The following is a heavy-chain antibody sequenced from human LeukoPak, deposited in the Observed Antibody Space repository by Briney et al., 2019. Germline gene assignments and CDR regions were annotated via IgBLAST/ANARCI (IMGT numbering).Heavy chain of an antibody. CDR1: GFTFSSYG. CDR2: IWYDGSSK. J-gene: IGHJ4*02. Sequence: WGSLRLSCAASGFTFSSYGMHWVRQAPGKGLEWVALIWYDGSSKHYADSVRGRFTISRDNSKNTLYLQMNSLRAEDTAVYYCARDFELSHWGQGTLVTVSS. CDR3: ARDFELSH. D-gene: IGHD3-16*02. V-gene: IGHV3-33*01.